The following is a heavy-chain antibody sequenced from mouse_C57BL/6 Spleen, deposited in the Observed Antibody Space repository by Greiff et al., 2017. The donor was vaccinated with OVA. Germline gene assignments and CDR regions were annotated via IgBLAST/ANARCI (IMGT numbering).Heavy chain of an antibody. Sequence: EVQGVESGGGLVQPGGSLKLSCAASGFTFSDYYMYWVRQTPEKRLEWVAYISNGGGSTYYPDTVKGRSTISRDNAKNTRYLQLSRLKSEDTAMYYCARHEGYYGGEFCAYWGQGTMVTVSA. D-gene: IGHD1-1*01. J-gene: IGHJ3*01. CDR1: GFTFSDYY. CDR3: ARHEGYYGGEFCAY. CDR2: ISNGGGST. V-gene: IGHV5-12*01.